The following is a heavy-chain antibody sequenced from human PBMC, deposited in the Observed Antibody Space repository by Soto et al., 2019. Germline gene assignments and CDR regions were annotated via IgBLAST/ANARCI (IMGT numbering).Heavy chain of an antibody. Sequence: QITLNESGPTVVKPAETLTLTCTLSGFSLTTSGVGVGWIRQSPGKAPEWLALIYLDDDKRYTTSLKSRLTITKDTSKNQVVLTMASVDPADTATYYCAHRILRTVFGLVTTTAIYFDFWGQGTPVVVSS. V-gene: IGHV2-5*02. CDR2: IYLDDDK. J-gene: IGHJ4*02. CDR1: GFSLTTSGVG. D-gene: IGHD3-3*01. CDR3: AHRILRTVFGLVTTTAIYFDF.